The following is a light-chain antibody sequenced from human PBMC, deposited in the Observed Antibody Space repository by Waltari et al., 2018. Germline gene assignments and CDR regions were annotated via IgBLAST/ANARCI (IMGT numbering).Light chain of an antibody. Sequence: DIQMTQSPSTLSASVGDRVTITCRASQRVSRWLAWDQQKTGKAPKRLIYKASRLESEVTSRFSGSGSETEVTLTINSLQPDDFATYYCQQYNSYPRTFGQGTKLEIK. V-gene: IGKV1-5*03. CDR3: QQYNSYPRT. J-gene: IGKJ1*01. CDR1: QRVSRW. CDR2: KAS.